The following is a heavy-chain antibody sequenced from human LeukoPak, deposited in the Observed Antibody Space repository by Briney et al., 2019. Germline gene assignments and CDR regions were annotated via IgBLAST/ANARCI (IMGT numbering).Heavy chain of an antibody. Sequence: GGSLRLSCAASGFPFSSYAMNWVRQAPGKGLEWVSTISGSGGSPYYADSVKGRFTISRDNSKNTLYLQMNSLRAEDTAVFYCAKAQHSSIWGYFDYWGQGTLVTVSS. CDR3: AKAQHSSIWGYFDY. V-gene: IGHV3-23*01. CDR1: GFPFSSYA. D-gene: IGHD6-13*01. J-gene: IGHJ4*02. CDR2: ISGSGGSP.